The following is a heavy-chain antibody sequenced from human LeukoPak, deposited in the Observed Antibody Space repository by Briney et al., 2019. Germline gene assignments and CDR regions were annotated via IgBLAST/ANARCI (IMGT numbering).Heavy chain of an antibody. V-gene: IGHV3-23*01. D-gene: IGHD6-13*01. CDR3: AKDSGHSSSWYY. CDR2: ISGSVDST. CDR1: GFTFSSYA. Sequence: GSLRLSCAAPGFTFSSYAMNWVRQAPGKGLEWVSGISGSVDSTYYADPVKGRFTISRDISRNTLYLQMNSLRAEDTAVYYCAKDSGHSSSWYYWGQGTLVTVSS. J-gene: IGHJ4*02.